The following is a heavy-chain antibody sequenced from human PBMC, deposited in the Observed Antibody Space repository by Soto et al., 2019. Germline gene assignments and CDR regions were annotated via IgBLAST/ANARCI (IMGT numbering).Heavy chain of an antibody. CDR3: ARGGRETTRHLDY. J-gene: IGHJ4*02. CDR1: GFTFSTYS. CDR2: ISSSRAYI. V-gene: IGHV3-21*01. Sequence: EVQLVESGGDLVKPGGSLRLSCADSGFTFSTYSMIWVRQAPGKGLEWVSAISSSRAYIFYADSVKGRSTISRHNAKNSLYPQMNSLSAEDTAVYYCARGGRETTRHLDYWGQGTLVTVSS. D-gene: IGHD1-26*01.